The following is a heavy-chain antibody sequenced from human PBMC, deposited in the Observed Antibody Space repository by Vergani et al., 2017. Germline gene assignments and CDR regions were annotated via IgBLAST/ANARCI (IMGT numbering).Heavy chain of an antibody. CDR2: INPNSGGT. CDR1: GYTLTGYY. J-gene: IGHJ4*02. CDR3: ARGQWLPTLSFDY. V-gene: IGHV1-2*02. D-gene: IGHD6-19*01. Sequence: QVQLVQSGAEVKKPGASVKVSCKASGYTLTGYYMHWVRQAPGQGLEWMGWINPNSGGTNYAQKFQGRVTMTRDTSISTAYMEVSRLGSDVTAVYYCARGQWLPTLSFDYWGQGTLVTVSS.